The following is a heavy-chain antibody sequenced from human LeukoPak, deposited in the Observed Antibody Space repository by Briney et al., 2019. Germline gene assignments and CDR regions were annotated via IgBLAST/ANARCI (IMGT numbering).Heavy chain of an antibody. V-gene: IGHV3-30*04. CDR1: GFTFSSYA. CDR3: ARDLVKWSPIDLCDY. Sequence: GGSLRLSCAASGFTFSSYAMHWVRQAPGKGLEWVAVISYDGSNKYYADSVKGRFTISRDNSKNTLYLQMNSQRAEDTAVYYCARDLVKWSPIDLCDYWGQGTLVTVSS. CDR2: ISYDGSNK. J-gene: IGHJ4*02. D-gene: IGHD2-15*01.